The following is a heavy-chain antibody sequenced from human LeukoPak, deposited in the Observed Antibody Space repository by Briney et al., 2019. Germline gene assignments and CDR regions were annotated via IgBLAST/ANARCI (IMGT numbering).Heavy chain of an antibody. CDR1: GFSFNSYW. Sequence: PGGSLRLSCAASGFSFNSYWMHWVRQAPGKGLVGVSRINSDGSSTSYADSVKGRFTISRDNAKNTLYLQMNSLRAEDTAVYYCARDTYTSGWYDYWGQGTLVTVSS. CDR3: ARDTYTSGWYDY. D-gene: IGHD6-19*01. CDR2: INSDGSST. V-gene: IGHV3-74*01. J-gene: IGHJ4*02.